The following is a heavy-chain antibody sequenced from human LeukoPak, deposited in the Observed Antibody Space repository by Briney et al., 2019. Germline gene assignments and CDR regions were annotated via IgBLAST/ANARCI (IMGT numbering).Heavy chain of an antibody. D-gene: IGHD6-19*01. CDR2: IGSSSSTI. CDR3: VKDQREAYRSGWSRDFDY. Sequence: GGSLRLSCAASGFTFSSYSMNWVRQAPGKGLEWVSYIGSSSSTIYYGDSVKGRFTISRDNSKNTLYLQVNSLRVEDTAVYYCVKDQREAYRSGWSRDFDYWGQGTLVTVSS. J-gene: IGHJ4*02. CDR1: GFTFSSYS. V-gene: IGHV3-48*01.